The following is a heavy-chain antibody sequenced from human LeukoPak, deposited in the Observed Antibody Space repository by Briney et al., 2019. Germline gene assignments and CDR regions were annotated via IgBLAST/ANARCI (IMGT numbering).Heavy chain of an antibody. CDR2: IYPGDSDT. D-gene: IGHD4-17*01. V-gene: IGHV5-51*01. CDR3: ARVDYGDYYFDY. CDR1: GYSFTSYW. J-gene: IGHJ4*02. Sequence: GESLKISCKTSGYSFTSYWVGWVRQMPEKGLEWMGIIYPGDSDTRYSPSFQGQVTISADKSISTAYPQWSSLKASDTAMYYCARVDYGDYYFDYWGQGTLVTVSS.